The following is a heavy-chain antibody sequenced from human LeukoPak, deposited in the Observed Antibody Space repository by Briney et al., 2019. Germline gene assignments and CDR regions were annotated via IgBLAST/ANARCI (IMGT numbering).Heavy chain of an antibody. CDR3: ARELPDY. J-gene: IGHJ4*02. Sequence: GTSLSLACSVSAFTFSSYTMHSVRPGPRKGLEWVAVISNDRSNTYYADSVKGRFTISRDNSKNTLYLQMNSLRAEDTAVYYCARELPDYWGQGTLVTVSS. CDR2: ISNDRSNT. V-gene: IGHV3-30*04. CDR1: AFTFSSYT.